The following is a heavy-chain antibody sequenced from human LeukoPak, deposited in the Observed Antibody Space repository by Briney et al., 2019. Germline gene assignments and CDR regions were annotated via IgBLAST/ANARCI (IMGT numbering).Heavy chain of an antibody. CDR1: GGSIISENYF. CDR3: AREVIEATGAADAFDI. Sequence: SETLSLTCTVSGGSIISENYFWSWLRQHPGTGLEWIGYIYYSGTAHYNPSLRSRVTMSVDTSENRFSLKLMSVTAADTAVYYCAREVIEATGAADAFDIWGQGTMVTVSS. D-gene: IGHD6-25*01. CDR2: IYYSGTA. V-gene: IGHV4-31*03. J-gene: IGHJ3*02.